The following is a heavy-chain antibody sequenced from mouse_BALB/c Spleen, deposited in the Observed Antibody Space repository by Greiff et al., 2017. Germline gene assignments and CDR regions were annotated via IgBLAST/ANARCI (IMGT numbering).Heavy chain of an antibody. Sequence: EVKLMESGPGLVKPSQSLSLTCTVTGYSITSDYAWNWIRQFPGNKLEWMGYISYSGSTSYNPSLKSRISITRDTSKNQFFLQSNSVTTEDTATYYCARGGNLYWYFDVWGAGTTVTVSS. V-gene: IGHV3-2*02. CDR3: ARGGNLYWYFDV. D-gene: IGHD2-1*01. CDR1: GYSITSDYA. J-gene: IGHJ1*01. CDR2: ISYSGST.